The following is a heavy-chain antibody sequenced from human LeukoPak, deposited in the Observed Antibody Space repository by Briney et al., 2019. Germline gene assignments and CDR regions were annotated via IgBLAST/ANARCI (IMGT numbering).Heavy chain of an antibody. D-gene: IGHD3-10*01. CDR1: GYTFTNYY. J-gene: IGHJ4*02. Sequence: GASVKVSCKASGYTFTNYYMHWVRQAPGQGLEWMGIINPTSGSTSYAQKFQGRVTMTRDMSTSTVYMELSSLRSEDTAVYYCAREDEPSGSYSYFDYWGQGTLVTVSS. V-gene: IGHV1-46*01. CDR2: INPTSGST. CDR3: AREDEPSGSYSYFDY.